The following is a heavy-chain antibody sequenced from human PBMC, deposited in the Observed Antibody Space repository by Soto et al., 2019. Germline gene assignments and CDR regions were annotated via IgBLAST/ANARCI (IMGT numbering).Heavy chain of an antibody. V-gene: IGHV3-48*03. CDR3: AYGGSCDY. CDR2: ISSSCSTI. CDR1: GFSFNTYE. J-gene: IGHJ4*02. D-gene: IGHD1-26*01. Sequence: EVQLVEAGGGLVQPGGSLRLSCAASGFSFNTYEMNWVRQAPGKGLEWVSYISSSCSTIYYADSVKGRFTVSRDNGKNSLYRQMNSLRAEVTFVYYCAYGGSCDYWGQGLQVTFSS.